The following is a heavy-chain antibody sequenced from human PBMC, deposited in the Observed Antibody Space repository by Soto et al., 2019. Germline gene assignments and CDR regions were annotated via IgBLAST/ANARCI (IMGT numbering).Heavy chain of an antibody. J-gene: IGHJ4*02. CDR3: ARHYPFGSGSYSPYYFDS. CDR2: IYYSGDT. Sequence: SETLSLTCTVSGGSISRSRWGWIRQPPGKGLEWIGNIYYSGDTYYNPSLKSRLTISVDTSKNQFSLKLSSVTAADTAVYYCARHYPFGSGSYSPYYFDSWGQGTLVTVSS. V-gene: IGHV4-39*01. CDR1: GGSISRSR. D-gene: IGHD3-10*01.